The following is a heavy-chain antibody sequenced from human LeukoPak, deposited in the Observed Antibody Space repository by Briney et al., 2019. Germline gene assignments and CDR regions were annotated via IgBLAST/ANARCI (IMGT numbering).Heavy chain of an antibody. Sequence: ASVKVSSKVSGYTLTELSIHWLRQAPGKRREWRGAFDPEDGETIYAQKVEGRVTTTEDTSTDTAYMELSSLRSEDTAVYYCATDSYCSSTRCYFGWGQGTLVTVSS. CDR3: ATDSYCSSTRCYFG. CDR2: FDPEDGET. D-gene: IGHD2-2*01. V-gene: IGHV1-24*01. CDR1: GYTLTELS. J-gene: IGHJ4*02.